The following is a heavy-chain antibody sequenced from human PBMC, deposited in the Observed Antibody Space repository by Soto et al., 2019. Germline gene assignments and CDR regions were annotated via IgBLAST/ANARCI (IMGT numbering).Heavy chain of an antibody. CDR2: TKQDGSET. V-gene: IGHV3-7*03. CDR1: GFTFSSSW. CDR3: AKDRVRGAAYYGMDV. J-gene: IGHJ6*02. Sequence: GGSLRLSCAASGFTFSSSWMTWVRQAPGKGLEWVARTKQDGSETYYVDSVKGRFSISRDNAKNSLFLQMNSLRAEDTAVYYCAKDRVRGAAYYGMDVWGQGTTVTVSS. D-gene: IGHD3-10*01.